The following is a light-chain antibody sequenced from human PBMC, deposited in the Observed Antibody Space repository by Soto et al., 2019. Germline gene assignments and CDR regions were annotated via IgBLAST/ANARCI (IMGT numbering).Light chain of an antibody. CDR1: KVGSKS. V-gene: IGLV3-21*04. CDR2: YDV. CDR3: QVWDGSTHHLV. J-gene: IGLJ3*02. Sequence: SYELTQPPSVSVAPGRTAIITCGGSKVGSKSVHWYQQKPGQAPVLVIYYDVDRPSGIPERFSGSNSGDTATLTIASVEAGDAVDYYCQVWDGSTHHLVFGGGTKLTVL.